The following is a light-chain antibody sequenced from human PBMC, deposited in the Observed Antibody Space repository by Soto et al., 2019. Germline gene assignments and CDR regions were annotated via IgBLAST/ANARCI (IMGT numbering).Light chain of an antibody. CDR3: SSYTSSTTVV. V-gene: IGLV2-14*01. CDR2: EVT. Sequence: QTVVTQPASVSGSPGQSITISCSGTSSDIGGYNYVSWYQHHPGKAPKLMIFEVTNRPSGVSNRFSGSKSGNTASLTISGLQTEGEADYYCSSYTSSTTVVFGGRTKLTVL. CDR1: SSDIGGYNY. J-gene: IGLJ2*01.